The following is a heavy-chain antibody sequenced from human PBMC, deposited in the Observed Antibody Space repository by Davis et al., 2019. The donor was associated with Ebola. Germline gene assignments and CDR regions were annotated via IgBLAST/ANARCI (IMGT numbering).Heavy chain of an antibody. CDR3: ARDDRYFGSGSYGFDY. Sequence: GESLKISCAASGFAFSKSAMSRVRQAPGKGLDWVSSITISGDNTFYANSVKGRFTISRDNSKNTLYLQVNSLRAEDTAMYYCARDDRYFGSGSYGFDYWGQGTLVTVSS. CDR1: GFAFSKSA. CDR2: ITISGDNT. V-gene: IGHV3-23*01. J-gene: IGHJ4*02. D-gene: IGHD3-10*01.